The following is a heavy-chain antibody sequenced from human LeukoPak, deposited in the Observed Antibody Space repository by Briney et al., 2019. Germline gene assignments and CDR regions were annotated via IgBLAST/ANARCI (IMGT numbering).Heavy chain of an antibody. Sequence: GGSLRLSCAASGFAFNDYYMCWIRQAPGKGLEWVSYISRSGTTIYYADSVKGRFTISRDNAKNSLFLQMNSLRAADTDVYYCARDRIYYGSGSRFDYWGQGTLVTVSS. CDR3: ARDRIYYGSGSRFDY. V-gene: IGHV3-11*04. CDR1: GFAFNDYY. CDR2: ISRSGTTI. J-gene: IGHJ4*02. D-gene: IGHD3-10*01.